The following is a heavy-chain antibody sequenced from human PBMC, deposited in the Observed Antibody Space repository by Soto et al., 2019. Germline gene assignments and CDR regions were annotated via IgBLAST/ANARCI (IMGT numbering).Heavy chain of an antibody. CDR3: ATSYGSGSYVYYYGMDV. V-gene: IGHV1-24*01. CDR2: FDPEDGET. CDR1: GYTLTELS. Sequence: ASVKFSCKVSGYTLTELSMHWVRQAPGKGLEWMGGFDPEDGETIYAQKFQGRVTMTEDTSTDTAYMELSSLRSEDTAVYYCATSYGSGSYVYYYGMDVWGQGTTVTVSS. J-gene: IGHJ6*02. D-gene: IGHD3-10*01.